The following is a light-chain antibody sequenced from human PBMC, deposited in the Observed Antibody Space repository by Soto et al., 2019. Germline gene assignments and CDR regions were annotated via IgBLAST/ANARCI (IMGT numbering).Light chain of an antibody. CDR1: QDIVNY. J-gene: IGKJ3*01. CDR2: LAS. CDR3: QQGYNTPRT. V-gene: IGKV1-39*01. Sequence: DIQMAQSPSSLSASVGVSVTITCRASQDIVNYLNWYQQEPGKAPKLLIYLASTLQSGVSSRFSGSGSGTDFTLTITILQPEDFATYYCQQGYNTPRTFGPGTKVDIK.